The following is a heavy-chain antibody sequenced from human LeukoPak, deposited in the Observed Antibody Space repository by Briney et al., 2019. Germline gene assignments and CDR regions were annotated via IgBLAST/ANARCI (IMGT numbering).Heavy chain of an antibody. Sequence: SETLSLTCTVSGGSISSSNYYWGWIRQPPGKGLEWIGNIFYSGSTHYNPSFKSRVTISVDTSKNQFSLKLNSVTAADTAVYHRAGLVVGTATIDYWGQGTLVTVSS. J-gene: IGHJ4*02. D-gene: IGHD2-21*02. V-gene: IGHV4-39*01. CDR2: IFYSGST. CDR3: AGLVVGTATIDY. CDR1: GGSISSSNYY.